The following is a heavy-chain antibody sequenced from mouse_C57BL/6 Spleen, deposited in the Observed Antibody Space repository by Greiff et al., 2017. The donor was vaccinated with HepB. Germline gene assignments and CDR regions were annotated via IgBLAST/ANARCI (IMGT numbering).Heavy chain of an antibody. D-gene: IGHD1-1*01. CDR2: FYPGSGSI. CDR3: ARHEVVLRYFDY. V-gene: IGHV1-62-2*01. J-gene: IGHJ2*01. Sequence: QVHVKQSGAELVKPGASVKLSCKASGYTFTEYTIHWVKQRSGQGLEWIGWFYPGSGSIKYNEKFKDKATLTADKSASTVYMELSRLTSEDSAVYFCARHEVVLRYFDYWGQGTTLTVSS. CDR1: GYTFTEYT.